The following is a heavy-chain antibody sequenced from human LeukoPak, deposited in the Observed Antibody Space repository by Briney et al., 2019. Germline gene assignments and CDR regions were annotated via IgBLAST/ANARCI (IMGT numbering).Heavy chain of an antibody. Sequence: QSGGSLRLSCAASGFTFSSYEMNWVRQAPGKGLEWVSYISSSGSTIYYADSVKGRFTISRDNAKNSLYLQMNSLRAEDTAVYCCARGEYYDILTGTWVPGYWGQGTLVTVSS. CDR1: GFTFSSYE. V-gene: IGHV3-48*03. J-gene: IGHJ4*02. CDR2: ISSSGSTI. CDR3: ARGEYYDILTGTWVPGY. D-gene: IGHD3-9*01.